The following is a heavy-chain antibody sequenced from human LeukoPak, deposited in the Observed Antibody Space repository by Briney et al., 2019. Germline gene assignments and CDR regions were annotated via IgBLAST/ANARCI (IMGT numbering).Heavy chain of an antibody. V-gene: IGHV4-39*01. Sequence: SETLSLTCTVSGGSISSSSYYWGWIRQPPGKGLEWIGSIYYSGSTYYNPSLKSRVTISVDTSKNQFSLKLSSVTAADTAVYYCARRHSGSCFDYWGQGTLVTVSS. D-gene: IGHD1-26*01. CDR3: ARRHSGSCFDY. CDR2: IYYSGST. CDR1: GGSISSSSYY. J-gene: IGHJ4*02.